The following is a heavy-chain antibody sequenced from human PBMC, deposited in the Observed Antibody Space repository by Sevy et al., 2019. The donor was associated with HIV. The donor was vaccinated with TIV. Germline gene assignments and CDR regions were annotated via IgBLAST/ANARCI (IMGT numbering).Heavy chain of an antibody. D-gene: IGHD5-12*01. J-gene: IGHJ4*02. CDR2: ISSSSSYI. CDR3: ARDQVVEVATIFAY. V-gene: IGHV3-21*01. Sequence: GGSLRLSCAASGFTFSSYSMNWVRQAPGKGLEWVSSISSSSSYIYYADSVKGRFTISRDNAKNSLYLQMNSLRAEDTAVYYCARDQVVEVATIFAYWGQGTLVTVSS. CDR1: GFTFSSYS.